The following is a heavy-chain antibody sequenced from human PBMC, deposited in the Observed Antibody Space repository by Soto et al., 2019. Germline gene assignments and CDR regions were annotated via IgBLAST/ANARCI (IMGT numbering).Heavy chain of an antibody. V-gene: IGHV1-18*01. D-gene: IGHD5-18*01. CDR2: ISANNGNA. CDR3: ARVYVDTAMVKVRYLDL. CDR1: GYTFTSYD. J-gene: IGHJ2*01. Sequence: ASVKVSCKASGYTFTSYDIIWVRQAPGQGLEWMGWISANNGNANYAQKFQGRVTITADKSRTTAYMELSSLRSEDTAVYYCARVYVDTAMVKVRYLDLWGRGTLVTVSS.